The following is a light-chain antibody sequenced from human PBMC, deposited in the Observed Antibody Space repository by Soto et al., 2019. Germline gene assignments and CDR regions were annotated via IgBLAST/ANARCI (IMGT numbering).Light chain of an antibody. J-gene: IGLJ1*01. CDR2: EVS. V-gene: IGLV2-14*01. Sequence: QSVLTQPASVSGSPGQSITISCTGTSSDVGGYNYVSWYQQHPGKAPKLTIYEVSNRPSGVSNRFSGSKSGNTASLTISGLQAEGEADYYCSLYTSSSNYVFGTGTKVTVL. CDR1: SSDVGGYNY. CDR3: SLYTSSSNYV.